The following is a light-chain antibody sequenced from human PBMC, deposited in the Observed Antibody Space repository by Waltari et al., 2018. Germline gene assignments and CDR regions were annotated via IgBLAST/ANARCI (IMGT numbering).Light chain of an antibody. CDR2: GAS. J-gene: IGKJ1*01. CDR1: QSVSRA. CDR3: QHYVSLPVT. V-gene: IGKV3-20*01. Sequence: EIVLTQSPGTLSLSPGERATLSCRASQSVSRALAWYQQKPGQAPRLLIYGASNRPTGIPDRFSGSGSGTDFSLIISRLEPEDFAVYYCQHYVSLPVTFGQGTKVEIK.